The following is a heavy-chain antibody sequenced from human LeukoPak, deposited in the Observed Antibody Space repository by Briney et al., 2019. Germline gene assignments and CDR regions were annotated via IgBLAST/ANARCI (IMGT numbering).Heavy chain of an antibody. V-gene: IGHV3-48*02. CDR1: GFTFSDYS. D-gene: IGHD1-26*01. Sequence: GGSLRLSCAASGFTFSDYSINWVRQAPEKGLEWLSYISPSSSTIFYADSVKGRFTISRDNAKNSVYLQMNSLRDEDTAVYYCARDPSGRGYRHFDNWGQEILVTVSS. CDR3: ARDPSGRGYRHFDN. J-gene: IGHJ4*02. CDR2: ISPSSSTI.